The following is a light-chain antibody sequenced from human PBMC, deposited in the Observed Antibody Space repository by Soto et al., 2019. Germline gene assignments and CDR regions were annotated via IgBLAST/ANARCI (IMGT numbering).Light chain of an antibody. V-gene: IGLV2-14*01. Sequence: QPVLTQPASVSGSPGQSITISCTGTSSDVGGYNFVSWYQHHPGKAPKLMIYEVSNRPSGVPNRFSGSKSGNTASLTISGLQGEDEADYYCSSYTSSSTLVFGTGTKLTVL. CDR2: EVS. CDR1: SSDVGGYNF. CDR3: SSYTSSSTLV. J-gene: IGLJ1*01.